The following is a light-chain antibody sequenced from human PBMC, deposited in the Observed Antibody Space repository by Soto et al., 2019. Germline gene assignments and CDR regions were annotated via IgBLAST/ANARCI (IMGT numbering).Light chain of an antibody. Sequence: QSVLTQPPSASGTPGQRVTIFCSGSSSNIGSSTVNWYQQVPGAAPKLLIESNDQRPSGVPDRFSGSKSGTSASLAITGLQAEDEADYYCQSYDSSLSASYVFGTGTKVTVL. CDR2: SND. J-gene: IGLJ1*01. CDR1: SSNIGSST. CDR3: QSYDSSLSASYV. V-gene: IGLV1-44*01.